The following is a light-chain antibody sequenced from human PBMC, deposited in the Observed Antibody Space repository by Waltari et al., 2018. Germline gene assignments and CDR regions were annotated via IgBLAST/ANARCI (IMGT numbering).Light chain of an antibody. CDR3: CSYAGSSLYV. Sequence: QAALTQPASVSGSPGQSSTISCTGTSSDVGGYNYVSWYQQHPGKAPKLMIYDVSKRPSGVSNRFSGSKSGNTASLTISGLQAEDEADYYCCSYAGSSLYVFGTGTKVTVL. V-gene: IGLV2-23*02. CDR2: DVS. J-gene: IGLJ1*01. CDR1: SSDVGGYNY.